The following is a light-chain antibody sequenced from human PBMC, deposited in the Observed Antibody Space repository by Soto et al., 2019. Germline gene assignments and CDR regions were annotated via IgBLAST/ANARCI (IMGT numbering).Light chain of an antibody. CDR1: SSDVGSYDV. J-gene: IGLJ3*02. CDR2: EVA. V-gene: IGLV2-23*02. Sequence: QSALTQPASVSGSPGQSITISCTGTSSDVGSYDVVPWYQQHPGKAPQLIIYEVAHRPSGVSDRFSGSKSGSTASLTISGVEAEDEAHYFCCSCSGSNSIWVFGGGTQLTVL. CDR3: CSCSGSNSIWV.